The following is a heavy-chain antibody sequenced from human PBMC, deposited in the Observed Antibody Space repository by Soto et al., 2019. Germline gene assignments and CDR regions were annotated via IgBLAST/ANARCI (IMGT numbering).Heavy chain of an antibody. Sequence: ASVKVSCKVSGYTLTELSMHWVRQAPGKGLEWMGGFDPEDGEAIYAQKFQGRVTMTEDTSTDTAYMELSSLRSEDTAVYYCATASEVAPRWFDPWGQGTLVTVSS. D-gene: IGHD2-15*01. CDR2: FDPEDGEA. V-gene: IGHV1-24*01. CDR1: GYTLTELS. CDR3: ATASEVAPRWFDP. J-gene: IGHJ5*02.